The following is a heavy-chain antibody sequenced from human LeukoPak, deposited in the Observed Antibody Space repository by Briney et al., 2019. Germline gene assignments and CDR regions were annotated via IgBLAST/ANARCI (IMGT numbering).Heavy chain of an antibody. D-gene: IGHD3-10*01. CDR2: ISSSSSYI. Sequence: GGSLRLSCAASGFTFSSYSMNWVRQAPGKGLEWVSSISSSSSYIYYADSVKGRFTISRDNAKNSLYLQMNSLRAEDTAVYYCARIITMVRGVITPPDYWGQGTLVTVSS. J-gene: IGHJ4*02. CDR3: ARIITMVRGVITPPDY. V-gene: IGHV3-21*01. CDR1: GFTFSSYS.